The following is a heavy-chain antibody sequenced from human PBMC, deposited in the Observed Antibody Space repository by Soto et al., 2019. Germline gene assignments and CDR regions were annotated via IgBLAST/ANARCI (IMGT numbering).Heavy chain of an antibody. CDR3: ARGDWFDP. CDR1: GGSISSYY. Sequence: QEQLQESGPGLEKPSETVSLTCTGCGGSISSYYWSWIRQPPGKGLEWIGYIYYSGSTNYNPSLKSRVTISVDTSKNQFSLKLRSVTAADTAVYYCARGDWFDPWGQGTLVTVSS. J-gene: IGHJ5*02. CDR2: IYYSGST. V-gene: IGHV4-59*01.